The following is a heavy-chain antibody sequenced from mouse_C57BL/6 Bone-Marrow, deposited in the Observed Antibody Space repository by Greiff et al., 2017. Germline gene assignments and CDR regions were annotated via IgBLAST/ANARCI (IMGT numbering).Heavy chain of an antibody. CDR3: ARNYYGSSLDY. J-gene: IGHJ2*01. CDR2: IYPGSGST. Sequence: QVQLQQPGAELVKPGASVKMSCKASGYTFTSYWITWVKQRPGQGLEWIGDIYPGSGSTNYNEKFKSKATLTVDTSSSTTYMQLSSLTSEDSAVYYCARNYYGSSLDYWGQGTTLTVSS. V-gene: IGHV1-55*01. D-gene: IGHD1-1*01. CDR1: GYTFTSYW.